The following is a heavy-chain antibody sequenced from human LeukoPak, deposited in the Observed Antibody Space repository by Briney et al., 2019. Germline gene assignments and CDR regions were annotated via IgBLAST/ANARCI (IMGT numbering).Heavy chain of an antibody. CDR1: GFTFSSYS. Sequence: PGGSLRLSCAASGFTFSSYSMNWVRQAPGKGLEWVAVLSYHGSNKHYADSVKGRFIISRDNSKSTLYLQMNSLTTEDTAVYYCARGDFRLEMSTTIAFDIWGQGTMVTVSS. J-gene: IGHJ3*02. CDR2: LSYHGSNK. D-gene: IGHD1-1*01. V-gene: IGHV3-30*03. CDR3: ARGDFRLEMSTTIAFDI.